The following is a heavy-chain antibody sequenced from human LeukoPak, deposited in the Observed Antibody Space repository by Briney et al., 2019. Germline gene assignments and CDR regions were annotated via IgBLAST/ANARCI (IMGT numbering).Heavy chain of an antibody. CDR1: GFIFSNYA. V-gene: IGHV3-23*01. D-gene: IGHD6-25*01. CDR3: AKGSAASRPYYFDY. Sequence: GGSLRLSCAASGFIFSNYAMSWVRQAPGKGLEWVSAIDSTGAYTWYADSVKGRFTISKDSSKTILYLQMNSLRAEDAAVYFCAKGSAASRPYYFDYWGQGTLVTVSS. J-gene: IGHJ4*02. CDR2: IDSTGAYT.